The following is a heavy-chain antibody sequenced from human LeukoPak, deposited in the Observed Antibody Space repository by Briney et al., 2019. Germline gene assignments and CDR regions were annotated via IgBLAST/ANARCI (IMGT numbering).Heavy chain of an antibody. CDR2: IYYSGTT. D-gene: IGHD6-13*01. J-gene: IGHJ5*02. V-gene: IGHV4-39*07. Sequence: PSETLSLTCTVSGASVSSSSYYWGWIRQPPGKGPEWIGSIYYSGTTDYNPSLKSRVTISVDTSKNQFSLKLSSVTAADTAVYYCARGHSRSRTPGHPWGQGTLVTVSS. CDR1: GASVSSSSYY. CDR3: ARGHSRSRTPGHP.